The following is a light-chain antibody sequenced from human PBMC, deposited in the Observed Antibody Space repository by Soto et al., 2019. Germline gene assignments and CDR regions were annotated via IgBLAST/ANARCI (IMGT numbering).Light chain of an antibody. CDR1: MRDVGAYNL. J-gene: IGLJ1*01. CDR3: QSYDSSLSAYV. CDR2: EVR. Sequence: QSALTQPASVSGSAGQSITISCSGTMRDVGAYNLVSWYQQHPGTAPKLIIYEVRNRPSGISSRFSGSRSGNTASLTISGLQSEDEADYYCQSYDSSLSAYVFGTGTKLTVL. V-gene: IGLV2-14*01.